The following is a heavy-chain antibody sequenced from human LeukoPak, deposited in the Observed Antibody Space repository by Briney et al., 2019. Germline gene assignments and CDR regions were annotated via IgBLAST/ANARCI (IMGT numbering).Heavy chain of an antibody. CDR1: GFTLSSYS. CDR2: ISYDGSTK. Sequence: PGGSLRLSCAASGFTLSSYSMNWVRQAPGKGLEWVAVISYDGSTKYYADSVKGRFTISRDNSKNTLYLQMNSLRTEDTADCAREYDENPAYYYYYYMDVWGKGTTVTVSS. CDR3: AREYDENPAYYYYYYMDV. J-gene: IGHJ6*03. D-gene: IGHD1-1*01. V-gene: IGHV3-30*03.